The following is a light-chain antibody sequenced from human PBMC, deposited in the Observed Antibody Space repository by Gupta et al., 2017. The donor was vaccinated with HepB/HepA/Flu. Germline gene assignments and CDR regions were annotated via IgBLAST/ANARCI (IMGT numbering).Light chain of an antibody. Sequence: IVLTQSPDTLSLSPGDSATLSCSASQSFTSGYLAWYQQKPGQAPRLLIYGASSRATDIPDRFSGSGSGTDFTLTISRLEPEDFAVYYCQHYDYSIPLSFGGGTKVEMK. J-gene: IGKJ4*01. CDR1: QSFTSGY. CDR2: GAS. V-gene: IGKV3-20*01. CDR3: QHYDYSIPLS.